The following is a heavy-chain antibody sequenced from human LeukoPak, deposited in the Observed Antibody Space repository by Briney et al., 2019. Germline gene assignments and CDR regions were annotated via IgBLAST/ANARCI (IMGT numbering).Heavy chain of an antibody. CDR3: ARSGVTYYYGSGSYSGFDY. V-gene: IGHV5-51*01. J-gene: IGHJ4*02. Sequence: GESLKISCKGSGYSFTSYWIGWVRQMPGKGLEWMGIIYPGDSDTRYSPSFQGQVTISADKSISTAYLQWSSLKASDTAMYYCARSGVTYYYGSGSYSGFDYWGQGTLVTVSS. CDR1: GYSFTSYW. CDR2: IYPGDSDT. D-gene: IGHD3-10*01.